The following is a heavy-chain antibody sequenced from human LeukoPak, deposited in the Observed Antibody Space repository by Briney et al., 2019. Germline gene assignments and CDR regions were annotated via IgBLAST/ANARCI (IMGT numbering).Heavy chain of an antibody. CDR1: DDTITMYY. CDR3: ARGRVSSSTWYSTYYYYFYMDV. V-gene: IGHV4-59*01. J-gene: IGHJ6*03. Sequence: PSETLTLTCSVSDDTITMYYWTWIRQPPGKGLEWIAYVHHTGSTNFNPSLNGRVSISRDTTKNLFSLRLRSVTAADTAVYFCARGRVSSSTWYSTYYYYFYMDVWGKGTTVTVSS. CDR2: VHHTGST. D-gene: IGHD1-1*01.